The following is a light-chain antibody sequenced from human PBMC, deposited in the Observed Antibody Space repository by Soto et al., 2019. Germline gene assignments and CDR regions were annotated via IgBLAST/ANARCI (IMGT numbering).Light chain of an antibody. V-gene: IGLV2-23*03. CDR1: SSDVGSYNL. J-gene: IGLJ2*01. CDR2: EGN. CDR3: CSYAGSSSFVV. Sequence: QSVLTQPASVSGSPGQSITISCTGTSSDVGSYNLVSWYQHHPGKAPKLMIYEGNKRPSGVSNRFSGSRSGNTASLTISGLQAEEEADYYCCSYAGSSSFVVFGGGTKLTVL.